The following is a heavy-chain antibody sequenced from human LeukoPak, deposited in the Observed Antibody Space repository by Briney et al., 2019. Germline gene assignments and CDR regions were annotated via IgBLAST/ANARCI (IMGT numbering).Heavy chain of an antibody. CDR1: GGSISSSNW. V-gene: IGHV4-4*02. D-gene: IGHD1-26*01. CDR3: ARELVGTLNSFDY. Sequence: SETLSLTCAVSGGSISSSNWWSWVRQPPGKGLEWIGEIYHSGSTNYNPSLKSRVTISVDKSKNQFSLKLSSVTAADTAVYYCARELVGTLNSFDYWGQGTLVTVSS. J-gene: IGHJ4*02. CDR2: IYHSGST.